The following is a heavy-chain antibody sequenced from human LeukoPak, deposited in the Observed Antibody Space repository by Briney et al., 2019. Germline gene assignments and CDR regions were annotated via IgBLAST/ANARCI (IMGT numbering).Heavy chain of an antibody. Sequence: GGSLRLSCAVSGFSVDYSYMTWVRQAPGKGLEWVSIIYSGDSTYYADSVKGRFTISRHNSKNTLYLQMNSLRVDDTAVYYCAREGVVGALDIWGQGTMVTVSS. CDR3: AREGVVGALDI. J-gene: IGHJ3*02. CDR1: GFSVDYSY. D-gene: IGHD2-15*01. V-gene: IGHV3-53*04. CDR2: IYSGDST.